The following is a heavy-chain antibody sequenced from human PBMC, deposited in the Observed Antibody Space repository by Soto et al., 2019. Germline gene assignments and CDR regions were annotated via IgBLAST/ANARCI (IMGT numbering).Heavy chain of an antibody. CDR2: TYYRSKWYN. J-gene: IGHJ6*03. D-gene: IGHD5-12*01. Sequence: PSQTLSLTCAISGDSVSRNIAAWNWIRQSPSRGLEWLGRTYYRSKWYNDYAVSVKSRITINPDTSKNQFSLQLNSVTPEDTAVYYCAREVVATKGYYYYYMDVWGKGTTVTVSS. CDR3: AREVVATKGYYYYYMDV. V-gene: IGHV6-1*01. CDR1: GDSVSRNIAA.